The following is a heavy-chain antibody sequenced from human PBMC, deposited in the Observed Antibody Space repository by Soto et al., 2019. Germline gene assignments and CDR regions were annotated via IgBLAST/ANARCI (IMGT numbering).Heavy chain of an antibody. D-gene: IGHD1-26*01. CDR1: GYTFTSTY. J-gene: IGHJ5*02. CDR2: ISPDTGNT. CDR3: ARGGGAHYRFAP. Sequence: QVQLVQSGAELRKPGASVKVSCKASGYTFTSTYLTWVRQAPGRGLEWVGWISPDTGNTNYAKKFQGRVTLTTDTSTNTVYMELRSLSPDDTAVYYCARGGGAHYRFAPWGQGTLVTVSS. V-gene: IGHV1-18*01.